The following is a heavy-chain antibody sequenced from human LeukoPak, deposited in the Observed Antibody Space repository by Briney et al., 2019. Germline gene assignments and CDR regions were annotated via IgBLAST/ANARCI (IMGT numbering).Heavy chain of an antibody. V-gene: IGHV3-48*02. Sequence: GGSLRLSCAASGFTFSSYSMNWVRQAPGKGLEWVSYISSSSSTIYYVDSVKGRFTISRDNAKNSLYLQMNSLRDEDTAVYYCARGYCSSTSCYYYGMDVWGQGTTVTVSS. CDR2: ISSSSSTI. D-gene: IGHD2-2*01. J-gene: IGHJ6*02. CDR1: GFTFSSYS. CDR3: ARGYCSSTSCYYYGMDV.